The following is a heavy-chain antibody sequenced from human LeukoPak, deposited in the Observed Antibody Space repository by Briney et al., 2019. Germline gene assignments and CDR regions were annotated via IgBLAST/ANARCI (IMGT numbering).Heavy chain of an antibody. J-gene: IGHJ4*02. D-gene: IGHD5-24*01. Sequence: SETLSLTCTVSGGSISSYYWSWIRQRAGKGLEWIGRIYTSGSTHYNPSLKSRVTLSLYTSKSQFPLKLSSVTAADTAVYYCARDRNGYNDYWGQGTLVTVSS. CDR3: ARDRNGYNDY. V-gene: IGHV4-4*07. CDR1: GGSISSYY. CDR2: IYTSGST.